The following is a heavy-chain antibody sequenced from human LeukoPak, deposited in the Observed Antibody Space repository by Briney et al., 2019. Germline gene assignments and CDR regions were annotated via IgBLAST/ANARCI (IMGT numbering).Heavy chain of an antibody. Sequence: SQTLSLTCTVSGGPISSGDYYWSWIRQPPGKGLEWIGYIYYSGSTYYNPSLKSRVTISVDTSKNQFSLKLSSVTAADTAVYYCASDSGSSPFDYWGQGTLVTVSS. CDR3: ASDSGSSPFDY. CDR2: IYYSGST. V-gene: IGHV4-30-4*08. J-gene: IGHJ4*02. CDR1: GGPISSGDYY. D-gene: IGHD1-26*01.